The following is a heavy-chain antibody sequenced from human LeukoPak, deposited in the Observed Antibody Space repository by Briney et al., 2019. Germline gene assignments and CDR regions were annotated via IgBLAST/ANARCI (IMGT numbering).Heavy chain of an antibody. CDR3: ARWAGLVAVAWHYYFDY. CDR1: GYTFTGYY. Sequence: ASVTVSCKASGYTFTGYYMHWVRQAPGQGLEWMGWINPNSGGTNYAQKFQGRVTMTRDTSISTAYMELSRLRSDDTAVYYCARWAGLVAVAWHYYFDYWGQGTLVTVSS. D-gene: IGHD6-19*01. V-gene: IGHV1-2*02. J-gene: IGHJ4*02. CDR2: INPNSGGT.